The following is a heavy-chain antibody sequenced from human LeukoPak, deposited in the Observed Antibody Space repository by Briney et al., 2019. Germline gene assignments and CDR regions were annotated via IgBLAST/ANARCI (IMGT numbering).Heavy chain of an antibody. CDR3: ARDIDKTAMVFKSFDN. J-gene: IGHJ4*02. CDR2: IYYGGTT. Sequence: SETLSLTCSVSGGSISAYYWSWIRQSPGKGLEWIGYIYYGGTTNYNPSLKSRVTISVDTSKNQFSLKLNSVTAADTAVYYCARDIDKTAMVFKSFDNWGQGTLVTVSS. V-gene: IGHV4-59*12. D-gene: IGHD5-18*01. CDR1: GGSISAYY.